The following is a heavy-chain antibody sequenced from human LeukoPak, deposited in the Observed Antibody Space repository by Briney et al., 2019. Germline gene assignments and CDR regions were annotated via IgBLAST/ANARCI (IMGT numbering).Heavy chain of an antibody. J-gene: IGHJ6*02. D-gene: IGHD2-15*01. V-gene: IGHV1-46*01. Sequence: GASVKVSCKASGYTFTSYYMHWVRQAPGQGLEWMGIINPSGGSTSYAQKFQGRVTMTRDTSTSTVYMGLSSLRSEDTAVYYCARAGHIVVVVAANEIGMDVWGQGTTVTVSS. CDR1: GYTFTSYY. CDR3: ARAGHIVVVVAANEIGMDV. CDR2: INPSGGST.